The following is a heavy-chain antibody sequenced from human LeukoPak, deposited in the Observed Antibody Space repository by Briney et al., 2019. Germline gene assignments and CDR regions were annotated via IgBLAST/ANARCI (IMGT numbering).Heavy chain of an antibody. CDR2: IYTSEGT. D-gene: IGHD2-15*01. CDR1: GGSISRYY. CDR3: ARDHQHLCGGISCSYGMDV. Sequence: SETLSLTCSVSGGSISRYYWSWIRQSAGKGLEWIGRIYTSEGTIYNPSLKSRVTMSADTSKNQLSLKLRFVTAADTAVYYCARDHQHLCGGISCSYGMDVWGRGTTVTVSS. V-gene: IGHV4-4*07. J-gene: IGHJ6*02.